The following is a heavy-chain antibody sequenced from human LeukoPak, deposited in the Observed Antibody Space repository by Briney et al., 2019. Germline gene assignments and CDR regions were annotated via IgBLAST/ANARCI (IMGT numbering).Heavy chain of an antibody. CDR2: ISGSGSGT. J-gene: IGHJ4*02. CDR1: GFTFSSYA. V-gene: IGHV3-23*01. Sequence: GESLRLSCAASGFTFSSYAMSWVRQAPGKGLEWVSTISGSGSGTYYADSVKGRFTISRDNSKNTLYLQMNSLRAEDTAVYYCARVPKVAPEYYFDYWGQGTLVTVSS. CDR3: ARVPKVAPEYYFDY.